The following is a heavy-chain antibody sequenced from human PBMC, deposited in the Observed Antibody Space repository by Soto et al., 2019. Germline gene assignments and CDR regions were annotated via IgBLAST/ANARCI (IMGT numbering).Heavy chain of an antibody. CDR3: ARGGQWDFLSDY. V-gene: IGHV1-18*01. Sequence: SVTVSCKDSVYSFTRYYINWVRQAPGQGLEWMGWISAYNGNTHYEEKLQGRVTLTTDTSTSTAYMELRSLRSDDTAVYFCARGGQWDFLSDYWGQGTLVTVSS. CDR2: ISAYNGNT. CDR1: VYSFTRYY. D-gene: IGHD1-26*01. J-gene: IGHJ4*02.